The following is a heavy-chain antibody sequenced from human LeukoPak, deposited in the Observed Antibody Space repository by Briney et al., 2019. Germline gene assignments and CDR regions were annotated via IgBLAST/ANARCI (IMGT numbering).Heavy chain of an antibody. Sequence: KPSETLSVICAVYGGYFNGYYWSWIRQPPGKGLEWNGEISHTGSTNYNPSLESRVIISVDTSKNQFSLKLMSVTAADTAVYFCARKHCTATSYSYGFDIWGQGTMVTVSS. J-gene: IGHJ3*02. CDR2: ISHTGST. D-gene: IGHD2-2*01. V-gene: IGHV4-34*01. CDR3: ARKHCTATSYSYGFDI. CDR1: GGYFNGYY.